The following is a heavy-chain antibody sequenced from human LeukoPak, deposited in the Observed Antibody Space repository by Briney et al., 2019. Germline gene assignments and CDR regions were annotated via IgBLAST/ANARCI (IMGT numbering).Heavy chain of an antibody. CDR2: ISYDGSNK. CDR1: GFTFSSYA. Sequence: GGSLRLSCAASGFTFSSYAMHWVRQAPGKGLEWVAVISYDGSNKYYADSVKGRFTISRDNSKNTLYLQMNSLRAEDTAVYYCAREEAASILDYWGQGTLVTVSS. D-gene: IGHD2-15*01. CDR3: AREEAASILDY. J-gene: IGHJ4*02. V-gene: IGHV3-30*04.